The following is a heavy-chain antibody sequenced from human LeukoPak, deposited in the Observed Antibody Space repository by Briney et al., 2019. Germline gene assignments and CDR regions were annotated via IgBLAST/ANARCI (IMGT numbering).Heavy chain of an antibody. CDR2: ISWNSGSI. CDR1: GFTFDDYA. J-gene: IGHJ4*02. CDR3: AKDITRSGSYYGYFDY. V-gene: IGHV3-9*03. Sequence: PGGSLRLSCAASGFTFDDYAMHWVRQAPGKGLEWVSGISWNSGSIGYADSVKGRFTISRDNAKNSLYLQMNSLRAEDMALYYCAKDITRSGSYYGYFDYWGQGTLVTVSS. D-gene: IGHD3-10*01.